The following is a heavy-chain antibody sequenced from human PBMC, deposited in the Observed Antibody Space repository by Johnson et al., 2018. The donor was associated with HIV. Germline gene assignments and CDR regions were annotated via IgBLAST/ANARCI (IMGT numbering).Heavy chain of an antibody. J-gene: IGHJ3*02. CDR2: ISYDGSNK. V-gene: IGHV3-30*03. CDR3: ARAVYSSGWYERAFDI. D-gene: IGHD6-19*01. CDR1: GFTFSSYG. Sequence: QVLLLESGGGVVQPGRSLRLSCAASGFTFSSYGMHWVRQAPGKGLEWVAVISYDGSNKYYADSGKGRFTTSRDNSKNTLYLQMNSLRAEDTAVYYCARAVYSSGWYERAFDIWGQGTMVTVSS.